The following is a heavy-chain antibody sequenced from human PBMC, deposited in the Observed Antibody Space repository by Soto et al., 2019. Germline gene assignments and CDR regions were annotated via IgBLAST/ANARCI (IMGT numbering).Heavy chain of an antibody. CDR2: MNPNSGNT. Sequence: QVQLVQSGAEVKKPGSSVKVSCKVSGYSFTTYDINWVRQAPGQGLEWMGWMNPNSGNTDYAQRFQGRVTMTRDTSFNTAYMELSSLRSEDTAVYYCARGLYCIRSSCPRPYYYFGMDVWGQGTTVTVSS. D-gene: IGHD2-2*01. V-gene: IGHV1-8*01. CDR1: GYSFTTYD. CDR3: ARGLYCIRSSCPRPYYYFGMDV. J-gene: IGHJ6*02.